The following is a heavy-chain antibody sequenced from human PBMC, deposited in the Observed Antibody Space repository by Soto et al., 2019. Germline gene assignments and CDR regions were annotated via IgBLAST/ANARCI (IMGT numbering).Heavy chain of an antibody. CDR2: ISGSAGST. CDR3: AKEDVGGYYYSGL. V-gene: IGHV3-23*01. Sequence: EVPLLESGGGLVQPGGSLRLSCAASGFTFNNFAMTWVRQAPGKGLEWVSSISGSAGSTHYADSVRGRFTISKDNSKNTQYLQMNSLRAEDTAVYYCAKEDVGGYYYSGLWGQGTLVTVSS. J-gene: IGHJ4*02. D-gene: IGHD1-26*01. CDR1: GFTFNNFA.